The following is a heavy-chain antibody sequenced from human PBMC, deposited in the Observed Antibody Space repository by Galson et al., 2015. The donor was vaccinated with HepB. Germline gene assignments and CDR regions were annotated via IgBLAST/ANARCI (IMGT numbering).Heavy chain of an antibody. J-gene: IGHJ4*02. CDR3: ARDDGSFSNVY. CDR2: IKQDESEK. Sequence: SLRLSCAASGLTFSNYWMSWVRQAPGKGLEWVANIKQDESEKYYVDSVKGRFTVSRDNAKNSLYLQMSSLRPEDTAVYYCARDDGSFSNVYWGQGNLVTVSS. CDR1: GLTFSNYW. D-gene: IGHD1-26*01. V-gene: IGHV3-7*01.